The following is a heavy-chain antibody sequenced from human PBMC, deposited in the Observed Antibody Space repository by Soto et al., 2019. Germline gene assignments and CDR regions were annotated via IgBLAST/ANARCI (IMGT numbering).Heavy chain of an antibody. Sequence: EVQLLVSGGAMIHPGESLRLSCAASGFPVSVYVMIWARQAPGKGLEWVSSIGGRGGSTYYADSVKGRFTISRDNSRNTLYLQMTSLRAAYTAVYGWAHDRIRLWFCNWGYRTMSTVSS. CDR3: AHDRIRLWFCN. D-gene: IGHD3-10*01. CDR2: IGGRGGST. J-gene: IGHJ3*01. V-gene: IGHV3-23*01. CDR1: GFPVSVYV.